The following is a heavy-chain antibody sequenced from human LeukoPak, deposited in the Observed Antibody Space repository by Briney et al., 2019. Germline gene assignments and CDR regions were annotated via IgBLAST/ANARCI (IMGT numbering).Heavy chain of an antibody. CDR3: ARARLYGSYYYYYGMDV. Sequence: SETLSLICSVSGGSISSYYWSWLRQPPGKGLEWIEYIYYSGRTNYNTSLKSRVTISVDTSKNQFSLKLSSVTAADTAVYYCARARLYGSYYYYYGMDVWGQGTTVTVSS. V-gene: IGHV4-59*01. D-gene: IGHD2-8*01. J-gene: IGHJ6*02. CDR2: IYYSGRT. CDR1: GGSISSYY.